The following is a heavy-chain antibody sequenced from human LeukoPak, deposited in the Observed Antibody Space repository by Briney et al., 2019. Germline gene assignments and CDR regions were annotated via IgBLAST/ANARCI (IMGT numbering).Heavy chain of an antibody. D-gene: IGHD6-19*01. J-gene: IGHJ4*02. CDR2: TSYDGSNK. CDR1: GFTFSSYA. V-gene: IGHV3-30-3*01. Sequence: GVSLRLSCAASGFTFSSYAMHWVRQAPGKGLEWVAVTSYDGSNKYYADSVKGRFTISRDSSKNTLYLQMSSLRAEDTAVYYCARVLYSSGWFGTFAYWGQGTLVTVSS. CDR3: ARVLYSSGWFGTFAY.